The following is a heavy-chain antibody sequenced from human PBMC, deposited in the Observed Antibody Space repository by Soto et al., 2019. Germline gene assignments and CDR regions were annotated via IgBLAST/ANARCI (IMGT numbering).Heavy chain of an antibody. D-gene: IGHD3-10*01. CDR3: VTGGPRRGGRPMAH. Sequence: PGGSLRLSCEASGLAFSTYWMHWVRQAPGKGLVWVARINFDGSTTTYADSVKGRFNISRDNAKNTLFVQMDSLRVEDTAVYYCVTGGPRRGGRPMAHWGQGTLVTVSS. CDR1: GLAFSTYW. V-gene: IGHV3-74*01. J-gene: IGHJ4*02. CDR2: INFDGSTT.